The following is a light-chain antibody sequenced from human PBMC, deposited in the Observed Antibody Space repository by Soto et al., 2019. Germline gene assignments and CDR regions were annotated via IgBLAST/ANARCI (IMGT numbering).Light chain of an antibody. CDR1: QDISSA. CDR2: DAS. V-gene: IGKV1-13*02. Sequence: AIQLTQSPTSLSAFVGDRVTITCRASQDISSALAWYQQIAGKAPKLLIYDASSLESGVPSRFSGSGSGTDFTLTISSLQPGDFATYYCQQYNTYPLTFGGGTKVDIK. J-gene: IGKJ4*01. CDR3: QQYNTYPLT.